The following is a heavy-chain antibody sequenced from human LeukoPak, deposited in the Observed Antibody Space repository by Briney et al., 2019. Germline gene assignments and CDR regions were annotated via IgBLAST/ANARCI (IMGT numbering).Heavy chain of an antibody. D-gene: IGHD3-10*02. J-gene: IGHJ6*04. CDR3: AELGITMIGGV. CDR2: ISGSGVST. V-gene: IGHV3-23*01. CDR1: GFIFNIYT. Sequence: GGSLRLSCAASGFIFNIYTMSWVRQSPGKGLEWVSAISGSGVSTHYADSVKGRFTISRDNAKNSLYLQMNSLRAEDTAVYYCAELGITMIGGVWGKGTTVTISS.